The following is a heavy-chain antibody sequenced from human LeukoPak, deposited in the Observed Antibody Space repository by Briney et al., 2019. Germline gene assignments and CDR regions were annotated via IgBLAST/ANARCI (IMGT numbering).Heavy chain of an antibody. D-gene: IGHD6-13*01. CDR2: MNPNSGNT. V-gene: IGHV1-8*01. CDR1: GYTFTSYD. Sequence: GASVKVSCKAPGYTFTSYDINWVRQATGQGLEWMGWMNPNSGNTGYAQKFQGRVTMTRNTSISTAYMELSSLRSEDAAVYYCARLYSSSWYYYYYGMDVWGQGTTVTVSS. CDR3: ARLYSSSWYYYYYGMDV. J-gene: IGHJ6*02.